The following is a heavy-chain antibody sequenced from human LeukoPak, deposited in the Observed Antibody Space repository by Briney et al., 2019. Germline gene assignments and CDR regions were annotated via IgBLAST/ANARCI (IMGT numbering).Heavy chain of an antibody. CDR3: ARRREDTYSDL. J-gene: IGHJ2*01. D-gene: IGHD5-18*01. Sequence: PGGSLRLSCVASGFTFSTSSMNWVRQAPGKGLEWVSSITTTSSYIYYADSVKGRFTISRDNAKNSLYLQMNSLRAEDTAVYYCARRREDTYSDLWGRGTLVTVSS. V-gene: IGHV3-21*01. CDR2: ITTTSSYI. CDR1: GFTFSTSS.